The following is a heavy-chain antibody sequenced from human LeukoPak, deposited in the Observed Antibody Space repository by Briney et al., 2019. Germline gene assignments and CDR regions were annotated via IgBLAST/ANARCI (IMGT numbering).Heavy chain of an antibody. J-gene: IGHJ4*02. V-gene: IGHV3-30*18. CDR2: ISYDGSNK. CDR1: GFTFSSYG. CDR3: AKDLSYYGSGSYLV. D-gene: IGHD3-10*01. Sequence: PGGSLRLSCAASGFTFSSYGMHWARQAPGKGLEWVAVISYDGSNKYYADSVKGRFTISRDNSKNTLYLQMNSLRAEDTAVYYCAKDLSYYGSGSYLVWGQGTLVTVSS.